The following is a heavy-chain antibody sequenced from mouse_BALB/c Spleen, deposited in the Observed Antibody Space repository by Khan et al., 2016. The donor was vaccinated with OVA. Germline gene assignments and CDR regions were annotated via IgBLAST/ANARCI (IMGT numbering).Heavy chain of an antibody. Sequence: QVQLQQPGAELVKPGASVKISCKASGYTFTSFYMYWVKQRPGQGLEWIGGINPSNGDTHFYEKFKSKATLTVDKSSTTAYMPFSSLTSEDSAVYYCARSGYGNPFAYWGQGTLVTVSA. CDR2: INPSNGDT. CDR1: GYTFTSFY. J-gene: IGHJ3*01. V-gene: IGHV1S81*02. D-gene: IGHD2-1*01. CDR3: ARSGYGNPFAY.